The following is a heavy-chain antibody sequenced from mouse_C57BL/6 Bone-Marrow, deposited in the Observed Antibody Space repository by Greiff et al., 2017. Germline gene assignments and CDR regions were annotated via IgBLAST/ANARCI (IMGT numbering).Heavy chain of an antibody. CDR3: ARRRAYPHSDY. J-gene: IGHJ4*01. CDR1: GYTFTSYW. D-gene: IGHD6-5*01. Sequence: VQLQQPGAELVKPGASVKLSCKASGYTFTSYWMHWVKQRPGQGLEWIGMIHPNSGSTNYNEKFKGQATLTVDKSSSTAYMQLSRLTSEDSAVYYYARRRAYPHSDYWGQGTTVTVSS. V-gene: IGHV1-64*01. CDR2: IHPNSGST.